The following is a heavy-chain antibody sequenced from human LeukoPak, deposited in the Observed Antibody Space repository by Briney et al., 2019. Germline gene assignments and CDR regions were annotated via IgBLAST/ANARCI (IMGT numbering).Heavy chain of an antibody. V-gene: IGHV4-59*11. CDR3: ARMPFHPDWYFDL. D-gene: IGHD2-2*01. J-gene: IGHJ2*01. CDR2: IFYSGSS. Sequence: ETSETLSLTCTVSGGSISSHYWSWIRQPPGKGLESIGYIFYSGSSNYNPSLKSRVTISIDTSQNQFSLKLRSVTAADTAVYYCARMPFHPDWYFDLWGRGTLVTVSS. CDR1: GGSISSHY.